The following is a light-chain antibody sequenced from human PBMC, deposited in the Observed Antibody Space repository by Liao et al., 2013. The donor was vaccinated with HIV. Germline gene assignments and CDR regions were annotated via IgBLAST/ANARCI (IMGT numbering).Light chain of an antibody. CDR3: QMWDNSIDGGV. V-gene: IGLV3-21*01. CDR2: YDS. CDR1: NIRGKS. Sequence: SYELTQPPSVSVAPGKTARMTCGGDNIRGKSVHWYQQRPGQAPVLVITYDSERPSGIPERFSGSNSGNTATLTISRVEAGDEADYYCQMWDNSIDGGVFGTGTKVTVL. J-gene: IGLJ1*01.